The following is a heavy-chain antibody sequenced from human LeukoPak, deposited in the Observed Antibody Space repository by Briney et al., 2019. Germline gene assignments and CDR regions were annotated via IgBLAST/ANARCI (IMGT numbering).Heavy chain of an antibody. Sequence: ASVKVSCKASGYTFTGYYVHWVRQAPGQGLEWMGWINPNSGGTDYAQKFQGRVTMTRDTSISTAYMEPNSLRSDDTAVYYCARGDHYDVLTGFQTPSHLSDYWGQGTPVTVSS. D-gene: IGHD3-9*01. CDR2: INPNSGGT. CDR1: GYTFTGYY. V-gene: IGHV1-2*02. J-gene: IGHJ4*02. CDR3: ARGDHYDVLTGFQTPSHLSDY.